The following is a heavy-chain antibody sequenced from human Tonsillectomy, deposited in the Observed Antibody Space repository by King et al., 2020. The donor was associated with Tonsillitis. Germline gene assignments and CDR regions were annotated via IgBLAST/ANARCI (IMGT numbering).Heavy chain of an antibody. CDR3: ARGFENYYDSSGYYYKY. V-gene: IGHV3-21*01. D-gene: IGHD3-22*01. J-gene: IGHJ4*02. CDR2: ISSSSSYI. CDR1: GFTFSSYS. Sequence: VQLVESGGGLVKPGGSLRLSCAASGFTFSSYSMNWVRQAPGKGLEWVSSISSSSSYIYYAASVKGRFTISRDNTKNSLYLQMNSLRAEATAVYFCARGFENYYDSSGYYYKYWGQGTLVTVSS.